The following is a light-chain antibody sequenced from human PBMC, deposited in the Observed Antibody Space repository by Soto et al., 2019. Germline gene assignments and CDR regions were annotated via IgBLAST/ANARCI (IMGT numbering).Light chain of an antibody. Sequence: DIQMTQSPSSMSALVGDRVTIMCRASQSISTYLNWYQQKPGKDPNLLIYAASTLQSGVPSRFSGSGSGTDFNLTISSLHTEDSATYDCQQSFSFFITFGQGTRLEIK. J-gene: IGKJ5*01. CDR2: AAS. CDR1: QSISTY. CDR3: QQSFSFFIT. V-gene: IGKV1-39*01.